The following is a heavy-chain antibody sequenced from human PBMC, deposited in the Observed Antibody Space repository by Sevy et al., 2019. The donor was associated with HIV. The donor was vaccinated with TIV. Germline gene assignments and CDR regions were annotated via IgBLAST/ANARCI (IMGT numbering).Heavy chain of an antibody. CDR1: GYTLTELS. Sequence: ASVKVSCKVSGYTLTELSMHWVRQAPGKGLEWMGGFDPEDGETIYAQMFQGRVTMTEDTSTDTAYMELSSLRSEDTAVYYCATDTPYPYYFDYWGQGTLVTVSS. CDR2: FDPEDGET. D-gene: IGHD2-2*02. J-gene: IGHJ4*02. V-gene: IGHV1-24*01. CDR3: ATDTPYPYYFDY.